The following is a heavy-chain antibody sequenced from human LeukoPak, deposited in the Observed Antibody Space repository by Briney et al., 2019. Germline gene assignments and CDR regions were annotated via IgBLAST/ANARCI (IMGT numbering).Heavy chain of an antibody. CDR2: IYYSGST. Sequence: SETLSLTCTVSGGSINNYYWSWIRQPPGKGLEWIGYIYYSGSTNYNPSLKSRVTISVETSKNQFSLKLSSVTAADTALYYCARESNYHGSGTGWFDPWGQGTLVTVSS. CDR1: GGSINNYY. CDR3: ARESNYHGSGTGWFDP. D-gene: IGHD3-10*01. J-gene: IGHJ5*02. V-gene: IGHV4-59*12.